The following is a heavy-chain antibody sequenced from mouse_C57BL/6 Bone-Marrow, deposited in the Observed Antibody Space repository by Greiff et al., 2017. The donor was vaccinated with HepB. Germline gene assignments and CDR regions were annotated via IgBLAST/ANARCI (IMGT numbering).Heavy chain of an antibody. Sequence: EVQRVESGGGLVQPGGSLKLSCAASGFTFSDYYMYWVRQTPEKRLEWVAYISNGGGSTYYPDTVKGRFTISRDNAKNTLYLQMSRLKSEDTAMYYCASRQLRLPYYAMDYWGQGTSVTVSS. CDR2: ISNGGGST. D-gene: IGHD3-2*02. CDR1: GFTFSDYY. V-gene: IGHV5-12*01. CDR3: ASRQLRLPYYAMDY. J-gene: IGHJ4*01.